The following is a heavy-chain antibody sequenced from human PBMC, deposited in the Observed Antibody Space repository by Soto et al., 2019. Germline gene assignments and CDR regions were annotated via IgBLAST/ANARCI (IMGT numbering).Heavy chain of an antibody. CDR2: IFHSGTT. V-gene: IGHV4-4*02. J-gene: IGHJ6*02. Sequence: QVQLQESGPGLVKPSGTLSLTCAVSGGSISSRNWWTWVRQPPGNGLEWIGDIFHSGTTNHNPSLNSRLTISVDKSKTRFALTLSSVTAADTAVYYCARGHEGDGGWGMDVWGQGTTVTVSS. CDR3: ARGHEGDGGWGMDV. CDR1: GGSISSRNW. D-gene: IGHD1-26*01.